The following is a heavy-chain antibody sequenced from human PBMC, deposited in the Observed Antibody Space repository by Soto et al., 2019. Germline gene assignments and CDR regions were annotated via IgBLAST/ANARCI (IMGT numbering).Heavy chain of an antibody. CDR3: AKVTLDPNAY. CDR2: ISYDGSNK. D-gene: IGHD3-16*02. CDR1: GFTFSSYG. Sequence: PGGSLRLSCAASGFTFSSYGMHWVRQAPGKGLEWVAVISYDGSNKYYADSVKGRFTISRDNSKNTLYLQMNSLRAEDTAVYYCAKVTLDPNAYWGQGTLVTVSS. J-gene: IGHJ4*02. V-gene: IGHV3-30*18.